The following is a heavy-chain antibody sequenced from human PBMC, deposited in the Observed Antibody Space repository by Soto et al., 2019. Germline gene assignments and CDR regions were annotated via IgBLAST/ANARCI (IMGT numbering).Heavy chain of an antibody. Sequence: GESLKISCKGSGYRFTDYWIGWVRQMPGKGLEWMGIIYPGDSDTRYSPSFQGQVTISADKDISTAYLRWSSLKASDTAMYYSARGISSWALGYYGMDVWGQGTTVTVSS. D-gene: IGHD6-13*01. CDR2: IYPGDSDT. CDR1: GYRFTDYW. CDR3: ARGISSWALGYYGMDV. V-gene: IGHV5-51*01. J-gene: IGHJ6*02.